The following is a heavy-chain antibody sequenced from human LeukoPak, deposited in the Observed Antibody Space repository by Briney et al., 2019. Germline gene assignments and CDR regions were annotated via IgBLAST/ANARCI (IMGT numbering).Heavy chain of an antibody. CDR2: IWYDGSNK. CDR3: AKVSTMIVVVGGYFDY. Sequence: GGSLRLSCAASGFTFSTYGMHWVRQAPGKGLEWVAVIWYDGSNKYYADSVKGRFTISRDNSKNTLHLQMKSLRAEDTAVYYCAKVSTMIVVVGGYFDYWGQGTLVTVSS. CDR1: GFTFSTYG. V-gene: IGHV3-33*06. J-gene: IGHJ4*02. D-gene: IGHD3-22*01.